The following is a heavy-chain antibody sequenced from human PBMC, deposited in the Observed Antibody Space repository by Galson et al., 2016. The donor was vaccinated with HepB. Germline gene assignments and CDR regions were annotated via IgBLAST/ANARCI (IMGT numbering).Heavy chain of an antibody. CDR1: GGSISSGPHF. CDR3: ARGCGAGGAGFDS. D-gene: IGHD1-26*01. J-gene: IGHJ4*02. Sequence: TLSLTCTVSGGSISSGPHFWNWIRQHAGKSLDWIGYISYSGTTYYNPSLLNRVSISLDTSKNHFSLKLNSVTAADTAVYYCARGCGAGGAGFDSWGQGIPVTVSS. CDR2: ISYSGTT. V-gene: IGHV4-31*03.